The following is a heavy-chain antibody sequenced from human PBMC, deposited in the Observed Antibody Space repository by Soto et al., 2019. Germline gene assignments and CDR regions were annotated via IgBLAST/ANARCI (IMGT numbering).Heavy chain of an antibody. CDR3: ARGVTAGVDY. Sequence: ASVKVSCKASGYSFTSLDINWVRQTAGQGLEWMGWMEPSSGKTGYAQKFHDRVTMTSDTSINTAYMELTTLTPDDTAFYYCARGVTAGVDYWGQGTLVTSPQ. CDR1: GYSFTSLD. D-gene: IGHD1-26*01. CDR2: MEPSSGKT. J-gene: IGHJ4*02. V-gene: IGHV1-8*01.